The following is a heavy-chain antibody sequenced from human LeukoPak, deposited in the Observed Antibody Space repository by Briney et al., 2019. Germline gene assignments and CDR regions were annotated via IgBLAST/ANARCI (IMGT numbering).Heavy chain of an antibody. J-gene: IGHJ6*02. CDR2: IYHSGST. CDR1: GGSISSSNW. CDR3: ARVPSSSLDYGMDV. V-gene: IGHV4-4*02. D-gene: IGHD2-15*01. Sequence: PSETLSLTCAVSGGSISSSNWWSWVRQPPGKGLEWIGEIYHSGSTNYNPSLKSRVTISVDKSKNQFSLKLSSVTAADTAVYYCARVPSSSLDYGMDVWGQGTTVTVSS.